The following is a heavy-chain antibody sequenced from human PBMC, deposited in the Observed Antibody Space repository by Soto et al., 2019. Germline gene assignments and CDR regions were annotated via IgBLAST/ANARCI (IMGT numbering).Heavy chain of an antibody. V-gene: IGHV3-7*01. CDR3: ARDGPNISLWPFDY. Sequence: PGGSLRLSCEASGFTFSSYWMSWVRQAPGKGLEWVANVRQDGSQKYLVDSVKGRFTISRDNAKNSLFLQMNSLRAEDTAVYYCARDGPNISLWPFDYWGQGIQVTVS. CDR2: VRQDGSQK. CDR1: GFTFSSYW. J-gene: IGHJ4*02.